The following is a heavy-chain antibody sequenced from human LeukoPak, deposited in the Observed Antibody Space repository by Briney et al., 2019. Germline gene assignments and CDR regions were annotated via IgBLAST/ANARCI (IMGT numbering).Heavy chain of an antibody. CDR2: ISYDGSNK. CDR3: ARTKSNPFWVSGAFDY. J-gene: IGHJ4*02. V-gene: IGHV3-30-3*01. CDR1: GFTFSSYA. D-gene: IGHD2-15*01. Sequence: GGSLRLSCAASGFTFSSYAMHWVRQAPGKGLEWVAVISYDGSNKYYADSVKGRFTISRDNAKNSLYLQMNSLRAEDTAVYYCARTKSNPFWVSGAFDYWGQGTLVTVSS.